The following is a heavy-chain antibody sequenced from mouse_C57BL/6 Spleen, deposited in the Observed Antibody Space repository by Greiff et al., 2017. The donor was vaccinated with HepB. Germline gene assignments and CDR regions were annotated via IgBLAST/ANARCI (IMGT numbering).Heavy chain of an antibody. CDR2: IYPGDGDT. D-gene: IGHD2-12*01. CDR3: ANSEREVDLDY. V-gene: IGHV1-80*01. CDR1: GYTFSSYW. J-gene: IGHJ2*01. Sequence: QVQLQQSGAELVKPGASVKISCKASGYTFSSYWMNWVKQRPGQGLEWIGQIYPGDGDTNYNGKFKGKATLTADKSASTAYMQLSSLTSEDSAVYVGANSEREVDLDYWGQGTTLTVSS.